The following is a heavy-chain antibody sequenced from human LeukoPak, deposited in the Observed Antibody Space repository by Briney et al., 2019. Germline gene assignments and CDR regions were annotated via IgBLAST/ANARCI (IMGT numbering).Heavy chain of an antibody. CDR1: GYTFTSYG. J-gene: IGHJ3*02. V-gene: IGHV1-18*01. CDR2: ISAYNGNT. D-gene: IGHD3-16*02. CDR3: AREQSIMITFGGVIAPSDAFDI. Sequence: ASVKVSCKASGYTFTSYGISWVRQAPGQGLEWMGWISAYNGNTNYAQKLQGRVTMTTDTSTSTAYMELRSLRSDDTAVYYCAREQSIMITFGGVIAPSDAFDIWGQGTMVTVSS.